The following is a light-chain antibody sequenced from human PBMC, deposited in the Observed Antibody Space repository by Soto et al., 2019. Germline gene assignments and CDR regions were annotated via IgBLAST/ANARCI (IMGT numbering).Light chain of an antibody. CDR3: ISYTNKDTLL. CDR2: DVT. Sequence: QSVLTQPASVSGSPGQSITISCTGTSSDVGGYDHVSWYQQHPGTAPKLIIYDVTVRPSGISRRFSGSTSDNTASLAVSGLQPEDEADYYCISYTNKDTLLFGGGTKVAVL. V-gene: IGLV2-14*03. CDR1: SSDVGGYDH. J-gene: IGLJ3*02.